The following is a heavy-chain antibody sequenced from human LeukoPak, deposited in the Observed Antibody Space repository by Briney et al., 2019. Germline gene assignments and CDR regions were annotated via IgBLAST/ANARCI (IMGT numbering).Heavy chain of an antibody. V-gene: IGHV3-23*01. CDR1: GFTFSSYG. J-gene: IGHJ4*02. Sequence: PGGSLRLSCAASGFTFSSYGMSWVRQAPGKGLEWVSAISGSGGSTYYADSVKGRFTISRDNSKNTLYLQMNSLRAEDTAVYYCAKGTLSRIVGATTVYWGQGTLVTVSS. D-gene: IGHD1-26*01. CDR3: AKGTLSRIVGATTVY. CDR2: ISGSGGST.